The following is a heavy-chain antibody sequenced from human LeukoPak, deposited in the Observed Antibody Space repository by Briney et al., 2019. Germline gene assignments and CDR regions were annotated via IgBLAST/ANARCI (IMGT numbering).Heavy chain of an antibody. CDR3: ARDPVGGSTIFDY. CDR2: TYYRSKWYY. Sequence: SQTLSLTCAISGDSVSSNTAAWNWIRQSPSRGLEWLGRTYYRSKWYYDYAVAVKSRISINPDTSKNQFSLQLSSVTPEDTAVYYCARDPVGGSTIFDYWGQGTLVTVSS. J-gene: IGHJ4*02. V-gene: IGHV6-1*01. CDR1: GDSVSSNTAA. D-gene: IGHD1-26*01.